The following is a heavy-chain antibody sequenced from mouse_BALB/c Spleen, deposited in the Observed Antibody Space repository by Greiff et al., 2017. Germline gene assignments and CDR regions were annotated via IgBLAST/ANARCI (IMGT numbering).Heavy chain of an antibody. CDR3: ARADVRFDY. CDR2: ISYDGSN. Sequence: VQLQQSGPGLVKPSQSLSLTCSVTGYSITSGYYWNWIRQFPGNKLEWMGYISYDGSNNYNPSLKNRISITRDTSKNQFFLKLNSVTTEDTATYYCARADVRFDYWGQGTTPTVSS. J-gene: IGHJ2*01. V-gene: IGHV3-6*02. CDR1: GYSITSGYY.